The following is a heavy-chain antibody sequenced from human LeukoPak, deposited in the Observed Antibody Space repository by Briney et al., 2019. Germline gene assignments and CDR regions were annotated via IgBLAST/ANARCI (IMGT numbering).Heavy chain of an antibody. Sequence: SVKVSCKASGGTFSSYAISWVRQAPGQGLGWMGGIIPIFGTANYAQKFQGRVTITRDTSASTAYMELSSLRSEDTAVYYCARGGGSSGSSDFDYWGQGTLVTVSS. CDR3: ARGGGSSGSSDFDY. V-gene: IGHV1-69*05. J-gene: IGHJ4*02. CDR2: IIPIFGTA. CDR1: GGTFSSYA. D-gene: IGHD1-26*01.